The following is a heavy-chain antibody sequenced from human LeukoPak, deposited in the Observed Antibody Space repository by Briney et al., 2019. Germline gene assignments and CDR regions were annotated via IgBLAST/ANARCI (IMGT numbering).Heavy chain of an antibody. CDR2: IYYSGST. D-gene: IGHD6-19*01. CDR1: GGSINNYY. V-gene: IGHV4-59*08. Sequence: SETLSLTCTVSGGSINNYYWSWIRQPPGKGLEWIGYIYYSGSTNYNPSLKSRVSISIGASAVSLKLSSVTAADTAVYYCARHSIVGQWLVPFDYWGQGTLVTVSS. J-gene: IGHJ4*02. CDR3: ARHSIVGQWLVPFDY.